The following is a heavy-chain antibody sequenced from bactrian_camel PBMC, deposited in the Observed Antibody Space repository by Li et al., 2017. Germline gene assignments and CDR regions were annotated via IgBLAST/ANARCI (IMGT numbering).Heavy chain of an antibody. CDR2: ISSDGSNT. CDR3: ALYEAYGGRCSFREDFYDY. J-gene: IGHJ4*01. V-gene: IGHV3-2*01. CDR1: GYVSRTSC. Sequence: HVQLVESGGGSVQAGGSLKLSCARYGYVSRTSCMGWFCQAPGKGLEWVSSISSDGSNTNYTDSAKGRFAISQDNARNMWYLQMNNLEPEDTAMYYCALYEAYGGRCSFREDFYDYWGPGTQVTVS. D-gene: IGHD1*01.